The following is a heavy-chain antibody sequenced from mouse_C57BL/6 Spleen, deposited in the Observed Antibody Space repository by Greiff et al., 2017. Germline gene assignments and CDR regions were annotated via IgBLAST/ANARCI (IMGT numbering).Heavy chain of an antibody. J-gene: IGHJ4*01. D-gene: IGHD2-3*01. CDR1: GFSLTSYG. CDR2: IWSDAST. Sequence: VQLVESGPGLVAPSQRLSITCTVSGFSLTSYGVHWVRQPPGKGLEWLVVIWSDASTTYNSALKSRLSISKDNSKSQVFLKMNSLQTDEPAMYYWSRQYDVYYVGAMYYWGQGTSVTVSS. V-gene: IGHV2-6-1*01. CDR3: SRQYDVYYVGAMYY.